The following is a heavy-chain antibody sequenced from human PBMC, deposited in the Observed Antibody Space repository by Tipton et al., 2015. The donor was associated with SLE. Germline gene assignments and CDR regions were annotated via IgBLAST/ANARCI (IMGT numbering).Heavy chain of an antibody. J-gene: IGHJ4*02. D-gene: IGHD5-24*01. CDR3: ARAGDLRDGFNFALDY. CDR2: IYHSGST. CDR1: GYSVSSGYY. Sequence: LRLSCTVSGYSVSSGYYWGWIRQPPGKGLEWIGSIYHSGSTYYNPSLKSRVTISVDTSKNQFSLKLSSVTAADTAVYYCARAGDLRDGFNFALDYWGQGTLVTVSS. V-gene: IGHV4-38-2*02.